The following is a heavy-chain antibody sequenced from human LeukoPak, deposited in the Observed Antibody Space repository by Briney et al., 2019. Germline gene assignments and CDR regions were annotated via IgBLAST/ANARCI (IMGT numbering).Heavy chain of an antibody. Sequence: SETLSLTCAVYGGSFSGYYWSWIRQPPGKGLEWIGEINHSGSTNYNPSLKSRVTISVDTSKNQFSLKLSSVTAADTAAYYCARGLSVAGLIDYWGQGTLVTVSS. CDR1: GGSFSGYY. J-gene: IGHJ4*02. CDR2: INHSGST. D-gene: IGHD6-19*01. CDR3: ARGLSVAGLIDY. V-gene: IGHV4-34*01.